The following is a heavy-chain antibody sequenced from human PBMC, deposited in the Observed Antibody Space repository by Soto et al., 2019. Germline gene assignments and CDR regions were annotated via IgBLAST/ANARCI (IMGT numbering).Heavy chain of an antibody. J-gene: IGHJ6*02. CDR3: ARDPAQYYYDSSGYYYYYGMDV. CDR2: INSDGSST. D-gene: IGHD3-22*01. Sequence: PGGSLRLSCAASGFTFSSYWMHWVRQAPGKGLVWVSRINSDGSSTSYADSVKGRFTISRDNAKNTLYLQMNSLRAEDTAVYYCARDPAQYYYDSSGYYYYYGMDVWGQGTTVT. V-gene: IGHV3-74*01. CDR1: GFTFSSYW.